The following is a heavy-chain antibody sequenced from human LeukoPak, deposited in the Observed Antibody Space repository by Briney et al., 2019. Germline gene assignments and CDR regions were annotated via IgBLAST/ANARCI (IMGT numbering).Heavy chain of an antibody. CDR2: IYHSGST. V-gene: IGHV4-30-2*01. Sequence: SETLSLTCAVSGGSISSGGYSWSWIRQPPGKGLEWIGYIYHSGSTYYNPSLESRVTISVDRSKNQFSLKLSSVTAADTAVYYRARAPSTFLFDYWGQGTLVTVSS. CDR1: GGSISSGGYS. CDR3: ARAPSTFLFDY. J-gene: IGHJ4*02. D-gene: IGHD3-16*01.